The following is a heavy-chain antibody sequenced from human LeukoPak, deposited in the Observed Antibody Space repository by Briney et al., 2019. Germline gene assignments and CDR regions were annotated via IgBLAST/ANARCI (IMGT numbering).Heavy chain of an antibody. CDR1: GGSISSYY. CDR3: ARALGYYYDSSCYYYPFDY. J-gene: IGHJ4*02. Sequence: SETLSLTCTVSGGSISSYYWSWIRQPPGKGLEWIGYIYYSGSTNYNPSLKSRVTISVDTSKNQFSLKLSSVTAADTAVYYCARALGYYYDSSCYYYPFDYWGQGTLVTVSS. CDR2: IYYSGST. V-gene: IGHV4-59*01. D-gene: IGHD3-22*01.